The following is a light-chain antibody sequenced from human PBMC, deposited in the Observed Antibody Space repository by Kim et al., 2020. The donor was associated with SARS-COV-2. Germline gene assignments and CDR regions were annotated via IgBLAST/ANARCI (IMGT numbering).Light chain of an antibody. CDR2: AAS. J-gene: IGKJ2*01. Sequence: DIQMTQSPSSLSASVGDRVTITCRASQDIDNYLAWYQHKPGRVPKLLIYAASTLQSGVPSRFSGSGSGTDFTLTISSLQPEDVATYHCQKYNSPPRTFGQGTKLEI. CDR1: QDIDNY. CDR3: QKYNSPPRT. V-gene: IGKV1-27*01.